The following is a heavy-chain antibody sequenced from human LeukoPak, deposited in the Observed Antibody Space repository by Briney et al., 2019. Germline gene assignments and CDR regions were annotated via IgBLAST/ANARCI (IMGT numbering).Heavy chain of an antibody. CDR2: VFYTGRT. CDR3: ARVFDS. V-gene: IGHV4-39*07. J-gene: IGHJ4*02. Sequence: PSETLSLTCTVSGGSVSTSDYYWGWIRQSPVKGLEWIGDVFYTGRTNYNPSLRGRATISIDTSKNQFSLKLTYVTAADSAVYYCARVFDSWGQGTLVTVSS. CDR1: GGSVSTSDYY.